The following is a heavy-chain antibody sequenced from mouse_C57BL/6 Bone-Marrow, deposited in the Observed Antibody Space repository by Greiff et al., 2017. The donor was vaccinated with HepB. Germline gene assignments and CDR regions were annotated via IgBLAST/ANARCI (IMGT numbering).Heavy chain of an antibody. V-gene: IGHV1-47*01. CDR1: GYTFTTYP. Sequence: QVQLKQSGAELVKPGASVKMSCKASGYTFTTYPIEWMKQNHGKSLEWIGNFYPYNDDTKYNEKFKGKATLTVEKSSSTVYVELSRLTSDDSAVYYCARRNDYDGEGFAYWGQGTLVTVSA. CDR2: FYPYNDDT. D-gene: IGHD2-4*01. CDR3: ARRNDYDGEGFAY. J-gene: IGHJ3*01.